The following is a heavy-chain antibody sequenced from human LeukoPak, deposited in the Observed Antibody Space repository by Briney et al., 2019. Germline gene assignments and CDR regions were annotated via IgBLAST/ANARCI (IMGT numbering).Heavy chain of an antibody. J-gene: IGHJ6*03. V-gene: IGHV3-7*01. CDR1: GFTFSSYW. CDR3: ARAFCGGDCYTYYYYYYMDV. D-gene: IGHD2-21*01. CDR2: IKQDGSEK. Sequence: GGPLRLSCAASGFTFSSYWMSWVRQAPGKGLEWVANIKQDGSEKYYVDSVKGRFTISRDNAKNSLYLQMNSLRAEDTAVYYCARAFCGGDCYTYYYYYYMDVWGKGTTVTVSS.